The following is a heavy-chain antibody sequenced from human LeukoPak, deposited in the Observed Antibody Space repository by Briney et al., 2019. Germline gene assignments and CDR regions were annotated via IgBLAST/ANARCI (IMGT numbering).Heavy chain of an antibody. CDR3: ARGRGGSSSYYYFDY. CDR1: GGSISSYY. J-gene: IGHJ4*02. D-gene: IGHD6-13*01. CDR2: INQSGST. Sequence: SETLSLTCTVSGGSISSYYWNWIRQPPGKELEWIGEINQSGSTNLNPSLKSRVTMAVDTSKNQFSLKLSSVTAADTSVYYCARGRGGSSSYYYFDYWGQGTLVTVSS. V-gene: IGHV4-34*01.